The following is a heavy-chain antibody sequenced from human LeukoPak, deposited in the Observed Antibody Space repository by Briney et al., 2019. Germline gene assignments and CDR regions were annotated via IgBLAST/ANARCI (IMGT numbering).Heavy chain of an antibody. CDR2: SIPIFGTA. CDR3: VGGRAKATDGYNTFDY. V-gene: IGHV1-69*05. J-gene: IGHJ4*02. CDR1: GGTFSSYA. Sequence: AASVKVSCKASGGTFSSYAISWVRQAPGQGLEWMGGSIPIFGTANYAQKFQGRVTITTDESTSTAYMELSSLRSEDTAVYYCVGGRAKATDGYNTFDYWGQGTLVTVSS. D-gene: IGHD5-24*01.